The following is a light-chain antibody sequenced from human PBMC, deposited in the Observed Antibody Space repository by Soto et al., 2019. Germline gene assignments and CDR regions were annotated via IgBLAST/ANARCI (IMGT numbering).Light chain of an antibody. V-gene: IGKV4-1*01. Sequence: DIVMTQSPDSLAVSLGERATINCKSSQSVLYSSNNKNYLAWYQQKPGQPPKLLIYWASTRESGVPDRLSGSGSGTDFILTISSLQAEDVAVYYCQQYYSTPHTFGQGTKLEIK. CDR1: QSVLYSSNNKNY. CDR3: QQYYSTPHT. J-gene: IGKJ2*01. CDR2: WAS.